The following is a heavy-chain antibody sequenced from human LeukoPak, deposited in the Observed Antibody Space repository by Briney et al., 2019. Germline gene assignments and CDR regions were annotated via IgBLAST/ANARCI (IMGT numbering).Heavy chain of an antibody. CDR1: GFTVSSIY. J-gene: IGHJ3*02. CDR2: IYSGGTT. CDR3: ARVSDDAFDI. V-gene: IGHV3-53*01. Sequence: TGGSLRLSCAASGFTVSSIYMNWVRQAPGKGLDWVSVIYSGGTTYYTDSVKGRFTISRDNSKNTLYLQMNSLRAEDTAVYYCARVSDDAFDIWGQGTMVTVSS.